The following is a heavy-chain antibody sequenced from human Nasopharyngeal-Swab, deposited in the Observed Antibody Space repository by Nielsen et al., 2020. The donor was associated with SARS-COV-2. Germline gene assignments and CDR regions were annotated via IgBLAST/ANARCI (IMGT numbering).Heavy chain of an antibody. Sequence: SETLSLTCTVSGGSISSSSYYWGRIRQPPGKGLEWIGSIYYSGSTYYNPSLKSRVTISVDTSKNQFSLKLSSVTAADTAVYYCARESSVAGLTPLDYWGQGTLVTVSS. J-gene: IGHJ4*02. CDR2: IYYSGST. CDR3: ARESSVAGLTPLDY. D-gene: IGHD6-19*01. CDR1: GGSISSSSYY. V-gene: IGHV4-39*07.